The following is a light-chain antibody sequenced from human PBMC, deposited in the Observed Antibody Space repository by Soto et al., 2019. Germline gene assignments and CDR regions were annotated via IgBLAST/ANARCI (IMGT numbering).Light chain of an antibody. V-gene: IGKV1-5*01. Sequence: DIQMTQFPSTLSASVGDRVTITCRSSQTTNTWLAWYQQKPGTAPKLLIYDASSWEVGVPSRFSASGSGTEFTLTISSLQPDDLATYYCQQYISYPYTFGQGTKVEIK. J-gene: IGKJ2*01. CDR3: QQYISYPYT. CDR2: DAS. CDR1: QTTNTW.